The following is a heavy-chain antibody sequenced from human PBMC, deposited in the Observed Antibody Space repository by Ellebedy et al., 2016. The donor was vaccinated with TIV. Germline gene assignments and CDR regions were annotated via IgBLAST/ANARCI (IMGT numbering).Heavy chain of an antibody. CDR1: GFSLTPSGMC. J-gene: IGHJ4*02. D-gene: IGHD5-12*01. Sequence: SGPTLVXPTETLILTCTFSGFSLTPSGMCVSWIRQPPGKALEWLARIDWADDKYYSASLGSRLTISKGTSKDQVVLTMTNVNPVDTATYFCARTQALSGYDPVDFDFWGQGTLVTASS. CDR3: ARTQALSGYDPVDFDF. V-gene: IGHV2-70*11. CDR2: IDWADDK.